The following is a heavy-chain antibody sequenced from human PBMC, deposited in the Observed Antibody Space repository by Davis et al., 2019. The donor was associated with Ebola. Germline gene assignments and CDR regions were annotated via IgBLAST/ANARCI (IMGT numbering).Heavy chain of an antibody. CDR1: GFTFNSYA. V-gene: IGHV3-21*01. J-gene: IGHJ4*02. Sequence: PGGSLRLSCAASGFTFNSYAMSWVRRAPGKGLEWVAIISSGGADIFYADSVKGRFTISRDNARNSLFLQMNSLRAEESAVYYCARDPDYWSGWGADYWGQGTLVTVSS. D-gene: IGHD3-3*01. CDR3: ARDPDYWSGWGADY. CDR2: ISSGGADI.